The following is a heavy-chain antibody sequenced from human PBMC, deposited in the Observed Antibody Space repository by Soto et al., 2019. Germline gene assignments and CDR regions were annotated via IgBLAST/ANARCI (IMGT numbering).Heavy chain of an antibody. J-gene: IGHJ4*02. Sequence: PGGSLRLSCAASGFTFANAWMSWVRQAPGKGLEWVAVISYDGSNKYYADSVKARFTISRDNSKNTLYLQMNSLRAEDTAVYYCAKDSAPRVIFGPFDYWGQGTLVTVSS. V-gene: IGHV3-30*18. D-gene: IGHD3-9*01. CDR2: ISYDGSNK. CDR1: GFTFANAW. CDR3: AKDSAPRVIFGPFDY.